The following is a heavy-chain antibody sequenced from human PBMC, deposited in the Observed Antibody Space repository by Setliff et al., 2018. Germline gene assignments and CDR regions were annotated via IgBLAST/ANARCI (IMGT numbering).Heavy chain of an antibody. CDR1: GYSISSGYY. CDR3: ARDLYDYVWGTYRYHDAFDI. Sequence: SETLSLTCAVSGYSISSGYYWGWIRQPPGKGLEWIGRIYHSGSTYYNPSLKSRVTISVDTSKNQFSPKLSSVTAADTAVYYCARDLYDYVWGTYRYHDAFDIWGQGTMVTVSS. CDR2: IYHSGST. J-gene: IGHJ3*02. V-gene: IGHV4-38-2*02. D-gene: IGHD3-16*02.